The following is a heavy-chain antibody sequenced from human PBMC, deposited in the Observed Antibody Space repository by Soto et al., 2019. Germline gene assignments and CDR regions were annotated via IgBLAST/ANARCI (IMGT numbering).Heavy chain of an antibody. Sequence: ASVKVSCKASGYTFTSYGISWVRQAPGQGLEWMGWISAYNGNTNYAQKLQGRVTMTTDTSTSTAYMELRSLRSDDTAVYYCARDDSPPVAPYSPFDYWGQGTLVTVSS. CDR3: ARDDSPPVAPYSPFDY. J-gene: IGHJ4*02. CDR2: ISAYNGNT. CDR1: GYTFTSYG. V-gene: IGHV1-18*01. D-gene: IGHD6-19*01.